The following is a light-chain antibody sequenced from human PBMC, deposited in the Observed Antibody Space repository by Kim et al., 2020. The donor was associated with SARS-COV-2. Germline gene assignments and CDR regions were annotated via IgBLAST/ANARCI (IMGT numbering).Light chain of an antibody. CDR2: RNN. CDR1: SSNIGSNY. V-gene: IGLV1-47*01. Sequence: ELTQPPSASGTPGQRVSISCSGSSSNIGSNYVYWYQQLPGTAPKLVIYRNNQRPSGVPDRFSGSTSGTSASLAISGLQSEDEADYYCATWDDSLSGWVFGGGTQLTVL. J-gene: IGLJ3*02. CDR3: ATWDDSLSGWV.